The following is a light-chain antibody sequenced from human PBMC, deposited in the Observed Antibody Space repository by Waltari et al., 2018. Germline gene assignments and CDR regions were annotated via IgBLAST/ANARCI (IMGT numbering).Light chain of an antibody. Sequence: EFVFTQSPGTLSLSPGESATLSFRASQSLNTNYLAWYQQNPGQAPRLLIYGTPSRATGIADRFSGSGSGTDFALTISRLEPEDFAVYYCQHYGNSPPVTFGPGTKVDIK. CDR2: GTP. CDR1: QSLNTNY. J-gene: IGKJ3*01. CDR3: QHYGNSPPVT. V-gene: IGKV3-20*01.